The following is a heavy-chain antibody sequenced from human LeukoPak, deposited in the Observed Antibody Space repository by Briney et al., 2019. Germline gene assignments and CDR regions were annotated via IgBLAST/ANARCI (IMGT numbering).Heavy chain of an antibody. D-gene: IGHD3-22*01. CDR3: ARDRDYYDIPQGWFAP. J-gene: IGHJ5*02. CDR2: IYTSGST. CDR1: GGSISSGSYY. Sequence: SQTLSLTCTVSGGSISSGSYYWSWIRQPAGKGLEWIGRIYTSGSTNYNPSLKSRVNISVDTSKNQFSLKLSSVTAADTAVYYCARDRDYYDIPQGWFAPWGQGTLVTVSS. V-gene: IGHV4-61*02.